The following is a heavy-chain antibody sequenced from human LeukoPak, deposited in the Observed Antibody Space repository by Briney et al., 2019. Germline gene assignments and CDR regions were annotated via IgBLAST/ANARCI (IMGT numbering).Heavy chain of an antibody. D-gene: IGHD6-6*01. V-gene: IGHV4-34*01. J-gene: IGHJ4*02. CDR3: ARGWGAARHLYFDY. CDR2: INHSGST. Sequence: SETLSLTCAVYGGSFSGYYWSWIRQPPGKGLEWIGEINHSGSTNYNPSLKSRVTISVDASKNQFSLKLSSVTAADTAVYYCARGWGAARHLYFDYWGQGTLVTVSS. CDR1: GGSFSGYY.